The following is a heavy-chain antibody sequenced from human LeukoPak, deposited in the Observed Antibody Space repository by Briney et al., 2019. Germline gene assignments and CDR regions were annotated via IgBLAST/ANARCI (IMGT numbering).Heavy chain of an antibody. D-gene: IGHD3-10*01. CDR1: GFTFSNYE. Sequence: GGSLRLSCTGSGFTFSNYEMNWVRQAPGKGPEWIAYISSSGTGIYYAASVKGRFTISRDNANLYLQMSSLRAEDTSLYYCARSKKVGDDSFEYWGQGTLVTVSS. CDR2: ISSSGTGI. V-gene: IGHV3-48*03. CDR3: ARSKKVGDDSFEY. J-gene: IGHJ4*02.